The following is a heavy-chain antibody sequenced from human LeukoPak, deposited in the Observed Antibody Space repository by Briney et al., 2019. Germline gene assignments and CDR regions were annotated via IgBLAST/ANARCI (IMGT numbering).Heavy chain of an antibody. Sequence: ASVTVSCKASGFTFTSYGFTWVRQAPGQGLEWMGWISGYNGNTNYAQKLQGRVTMTTDTSTRTAYMELRSLRSDDTAAYYCARGGSSTYIDYWGQGTLVTVSS. CDR3: ARGGSSTYIDY. V-gene: IGHV1-18*01. J-gene: IGHJ4*02. D-gene: IGHD2-2*01. CDR2: ISGYNGNT. CDR1: GFTFTSYG.